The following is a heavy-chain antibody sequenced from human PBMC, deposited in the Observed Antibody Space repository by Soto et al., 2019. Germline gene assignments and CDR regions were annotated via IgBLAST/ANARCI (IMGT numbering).Heavy chain of an antibody. CDR2: IWYDGSNK. CDR1: GFTFSSYG. V-gene: IGHV3-33*01. D-gene: IGHD3-3*01. J-gene: IGHJ6*02. CDR3: ARVDRSTARITIFGVVMPYYGMDV. Sequence: GGSLRLSCAASGFTFSSYGMHWVRQAPGKGLEWVAVIWYDGSNKYYADSVKGRFTISRDNSKNTLYLQMNSLRAEDTAVYYCARVDRSTARITIFGVVMPYYGMDVWGQGTTVTVSS.